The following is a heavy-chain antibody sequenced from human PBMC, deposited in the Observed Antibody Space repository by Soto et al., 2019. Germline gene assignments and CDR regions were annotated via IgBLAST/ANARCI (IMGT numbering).Heavy chain of an antibody. V-gene: IGHV3-11*06. D-gene: IGHD2-2*01. CDR3: AGDDWGPAHI. CDR1: GFTFSDYY. CDR2: ITSSSSYT. J-gene: IGHJ4*02. Sequence: GGSLRLSCAASGFTFSDYYMSWIRQAPGKGLEWVSYITSSSSYTNSADSVKGRFTISRDNAKNCLYLQMSSLRVEDTGVYYCAGDDWGPAHIRGQGTPVTVSS.